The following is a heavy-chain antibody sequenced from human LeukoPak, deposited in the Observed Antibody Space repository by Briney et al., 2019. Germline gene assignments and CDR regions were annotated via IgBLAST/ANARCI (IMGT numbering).Heavy chain of an antibody. CDR2: ISYSGTTI. D-gene: IGHD3-22*01. CDR3: ARVVVNYYDSSGYGATDY. Sequence: GSLRLSCAASGFTFSDYYMSWIRPAPGKGLEWVSYISYSGTTIYYADSVKGRFTISRDNAKNSLYLQMNSLRAEDTAMYYCARVVVNYYDSSGYGATDYWGQGSLVTVSS. J-gene: IGHJ4*02. V-gene: IGHV3-11*01. CDR1: GFTFSDYY.